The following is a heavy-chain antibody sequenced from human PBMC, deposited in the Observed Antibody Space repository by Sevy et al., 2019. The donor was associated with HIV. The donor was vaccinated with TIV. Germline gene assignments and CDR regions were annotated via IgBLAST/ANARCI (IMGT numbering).Heavy chain of an antibody. Sequence: SETLSLTCAVYGGSFSGYFWNWIRQSPGKGLEWIWEINHTGTLKYNPSLKRRGTISVDASKNQLSLHLSSVTAADTAIYYCARGRQSYVVVVPSTVPFDYWGQGTLVTVSS. V-gene: IGHV4-34*01. CDR1: GGSFSGYF. CDR2: INHTGTL. D-gene: IGHD2-2*01. J-gene: IGHJ4*02. CDR3: ARGRQSYVVVVPSTVPFDY.